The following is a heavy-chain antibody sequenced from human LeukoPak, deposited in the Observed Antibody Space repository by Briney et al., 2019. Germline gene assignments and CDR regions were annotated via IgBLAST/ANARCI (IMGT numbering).Heavy chain of an antibody. CDR2: ISYDGSNK. J-gene: IGHJ4*02. CDR3: AKDRTQQPYGIFDY. CDR1: GFTFSSYA. D-gene: IGHD6-13*01. Sequence: GGSLRLSCAASGFTFSSYAMHWVRQAPGKGLEWVAVISYDGSNKYYADSVKGRFTISRDNSKNTLYLQMNSLRAEDTAVYYCAKDRTQQPYGIFDYWGQGTLVTVSS. V-gene: IGHV3-30*04.